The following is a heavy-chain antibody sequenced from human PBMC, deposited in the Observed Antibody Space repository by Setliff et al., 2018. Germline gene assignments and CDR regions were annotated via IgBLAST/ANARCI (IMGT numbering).Heavy chain of an antibody. J-gene: IGHJ4*02. CDR1: GFTFGSYA. Sequence: PGGSLRLSCVASGFTFGSYAMSWVRQTPGKGLEWVSTISGSSVDTYYVDSVKGRFAISRDNSKNTLSLQMNSLRAEDTAVYYCVTSTIIIYYFDFWGQGTLVTVSS. D-gene: IGHD3-10*01. CDR3: VTSTIIIYYFDF. CDR2: ISGSSVDT. V-gene: IGHV3-23*01.